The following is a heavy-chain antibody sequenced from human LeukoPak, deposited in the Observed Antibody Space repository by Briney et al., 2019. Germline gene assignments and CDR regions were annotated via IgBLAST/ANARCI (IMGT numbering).Heavy chain of an antibody. D-gene: IGHD2-8*01. CDR1: GGSISSSSYY. CDR2: IYYSGST. Sequence: SETLSLTCTVSGGSISSSSYYWGWIRQPPGKGLEWIGSIYYSGSTYYNPSHKSRVTISVDTSKNQFSLKLSSVTAADTAVYYCARARRCTNGVCPAWYYYYMDVWGKGTTVTVSS. V-gene: IGHV4-39*07. J-gene: IGHJ6*03. CDR3: ARARRCTNGVCPAWYYYYMDV.